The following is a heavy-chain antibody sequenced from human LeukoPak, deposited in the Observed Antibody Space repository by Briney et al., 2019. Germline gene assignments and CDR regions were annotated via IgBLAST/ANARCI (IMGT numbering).Heavy chain of an antibody. CDR3: ARQGSGTSYYYYTIPY. V-gene: IGHV4-34*01. CDR1: GGSLSGYY. CDR2: INHSGNT. J-gene: IGHJ4*02. D-gene: IGHD1-26*01. Sequence: SETLSLTCAVYGGSLSGYYWSWIRQPPGKGLDWIGEINHSGNTNYNPSLKSRVTMSVDTSKNHFYLKLSSVTAADTAVYYCARQGSGTSYYYYTIPYCGQGTLVTVSS.